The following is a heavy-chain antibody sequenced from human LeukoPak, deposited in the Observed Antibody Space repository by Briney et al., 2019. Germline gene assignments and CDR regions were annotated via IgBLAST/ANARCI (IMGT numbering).Heavy chain of an antibody. D-gene: IGHD6-13*01. V-gene: IGHV3-11*04. J-gene: IGHJ5*02. CDR2: ISTSGSTM. CDR3: ARDRRYSTTWSDGNWFDP. CDR1: GFTFSDYY. Sequence: GGSLRLSCAASGFTFSDYYMSCIRQAPGKGLEWVSYISTSGSTMYYADSVKGRFTISRDNAKNSLYLQMNSLRAEDTAVYYCARDRRYSTTWSDGNWFDPGGQGTLVTVSS.